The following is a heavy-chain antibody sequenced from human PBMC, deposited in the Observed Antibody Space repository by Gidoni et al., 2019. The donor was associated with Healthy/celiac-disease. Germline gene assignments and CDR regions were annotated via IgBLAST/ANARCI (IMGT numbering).Heavy chain of an antibody. Sequence: EVQLLESGGGLVQPGGSLRLSCAAYGFTFSSYAMSWVRQAPGKGLEWVSAISGSGGSTYYADSVKGRFTISRDNSKNTLYLQMNSLRAEDTAVYYCAKTSRAAGPSHTYYYYGMDVWGQGTTVTVSS. CDR2: ISGSGGST. D-gene: IGHD6-13*01. CDR3: AKTSRAAGPSHTYYYYGMDV. CDR1: GFTFSSYA. J-gene: IGHJ6*02. V-gene: IGHV3-23*01.